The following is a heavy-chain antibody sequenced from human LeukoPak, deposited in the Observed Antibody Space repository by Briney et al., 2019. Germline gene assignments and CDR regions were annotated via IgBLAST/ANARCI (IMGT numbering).Heavy chain of an antibody. CDR2: IKQHGNEK. CDR3: ARVRGGYYFDC. V-gene: IGHV3-7*05. D-gene: IGHD3-16*01. J-gene: IGHJ4*02. Sequence: PGGSLRLSRAASGFIFSSYWMTWVRQAPGKGLEWVANIKQHGNEKYYVDSVKGRFTISRDNAKNSLHLQMNSLRAEDTAVYYCARVRGGYYFDCWGQGTLVTVSS. CDR1: GFIFSSYW.